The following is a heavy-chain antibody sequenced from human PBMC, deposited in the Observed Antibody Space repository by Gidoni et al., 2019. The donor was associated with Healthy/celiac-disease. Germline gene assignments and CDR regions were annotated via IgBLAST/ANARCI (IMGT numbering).Heavy chain of an antibody. CDR2: INPSGGST. Sequence: QVQLVQSGAEVKKPGVSVKVSCKASGYTFTSYYLHWVRQAPDPGLEWMGIINPSGGSTSYAQKFQGRVTMTRDTSTSTVYMELSSLRSEDTAVYYWATAPMVRGVPPYGMDVWGQGTTVTVSS. D-gene: IGHD3-10*01. V-gene: IGHV1-46*01. CDR3: ATAPMVRGVPPYGMDV. J-gene: IGHJ6*02. CDR1: GYTFTSYY.